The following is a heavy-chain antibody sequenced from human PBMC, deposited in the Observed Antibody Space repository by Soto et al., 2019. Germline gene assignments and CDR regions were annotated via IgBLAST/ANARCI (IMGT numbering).Heavy chain of an antibody. CDR2: ISRSGDST. D-gene: IGHD2-2*01. CDR1: AYTLINYY. Sequence: QVQLVQSGAEVKKPGASVKVSCKASAYTLINYYIHWVRQAPGQGLEWMGIISRSGDSTTYAQKFQGRVTVTRDTSTSTVYMELSGLRSEDTAVYYCVTEHPNTSHKPGFDYWGQGTLVTVSS. V-gene: IGHV1-46*01. J-gene: IGHJ4*02. CDR3: VTEHPNTSHKPGFDY.